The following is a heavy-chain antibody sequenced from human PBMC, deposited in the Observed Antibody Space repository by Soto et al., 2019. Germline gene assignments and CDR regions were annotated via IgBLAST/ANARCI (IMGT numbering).Heavy chain of an antibody. Sequence: KGLEWVATINWNGGTFGYADYVKGRFTISRDNAKNSLYLQMNSLRADHTAVYHCASDFFLFQAADSKQAVGLVLAFLLNLSSDL. CDR2: INWNGGTF. D-gene: IGHD6-25*01. V-gene: IGHV3-20*01. J-gene: IGHJ2*01. CDR3: ASDFFLFQAADSKQAVGLVLAFLLNLSSDL.